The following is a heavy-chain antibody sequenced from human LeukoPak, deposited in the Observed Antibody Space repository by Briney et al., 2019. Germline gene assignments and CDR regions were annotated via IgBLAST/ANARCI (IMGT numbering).Heavy chain of an antibody. V-gene: IGHV3-48*04. D-gene: IGHD4-11*01. J-gene: IGHJ6*02. Sequence: GGSLRLSCAASGFTFSTYNMNWVRQAPGRGLEWLSYITRGSRTIYDADSVKGRFTISRDNAKKLLYLQMNGLRVEDSAVYYCARDYPGPTGFGMDVWGQGTTVIVSS. CDR2: ITRGSRTI. CDR1: GFTFSTYN. CDR3: ARDYPGPTGFGMDV.